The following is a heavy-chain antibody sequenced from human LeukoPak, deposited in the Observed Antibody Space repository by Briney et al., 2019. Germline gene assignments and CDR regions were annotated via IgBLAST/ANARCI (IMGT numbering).Heavy chain of an antibody. CDR3: AKDPGTWSSGY. Sequence: PGGSLRLSCAASGFTFDDYAMHWVRQAPGKGLEWVSGISWNSGSIGYADSVKGRFTISRDNAKNSLYLQMNSLGAEDTALYYCAKDPGTWSSGYWGQGTLVTVSS. D-gene: IGHD1-26*01. V-gene: IGHV3-9*01. CDR1: GFTFDDYA. CDR2: ISWNSGSI. J-gene: IGHJ4*02.